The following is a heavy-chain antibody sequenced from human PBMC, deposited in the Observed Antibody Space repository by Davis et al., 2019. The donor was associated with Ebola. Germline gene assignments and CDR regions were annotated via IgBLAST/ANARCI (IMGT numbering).Heavy chain of an antibody. D-gene: IGHD3-10*01. V-gene: IGHV1-69*05. J-gene: IGHJ4*02. Sequence: SVKVSCKASGGTFSSYAISWVRQAPGQGLEWMGGIIPIFGTANYAQKFQGRVTMTRNTSISTAYMELSGLRSDDTAVYYCARAPTWSQINYYCFDYWGQGTLVTVSS. CDR1: GGTFSSYA. CDR3: ARAPTWSQINYYCFDY. CDR2: IIPIFGTA.